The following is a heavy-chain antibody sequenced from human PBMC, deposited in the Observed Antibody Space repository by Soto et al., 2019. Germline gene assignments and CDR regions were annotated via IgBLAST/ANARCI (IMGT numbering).Heavy chain of an antibody. CDR3: ATIVGANDY. D-gene: IGHD1-26*01. J-gene: IGHJ4*02. CDR1: RASIYTYS. Sequence: KTSETLSLTCTVSRASIYTYSWTWIRQPAGKGLQWIGHIYSSGSANYSPSLKSRVFMSVDSSKNQISLKLSSVTAADTAVYYCATIVGANDYWGQGALVTVSS. CDR2: IYSSGSA. V-gene: IGHV4-4*07.